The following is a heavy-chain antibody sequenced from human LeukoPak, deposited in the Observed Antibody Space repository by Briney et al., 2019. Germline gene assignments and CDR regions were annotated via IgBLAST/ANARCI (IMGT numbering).Heavy chain of an antibody. D-gene: IGHD4-17*01. Sequence: GASVKVSCKVSGYTLTELSMHWVRQAPGKGLEWMGGFDPEDGETIYAQKFQGRVTMTEDTSTDTAYMELSSLRSEDTAVYYCATTVTTFRLSLWFDPWGQGALVTVSS. CDR3: ATTVTTFRLSLWFDP. CDR2: FDPEDGET. J-gene: IGHJ5*02. CDR1: GYTLTELS. V-gene: IGHV1-24*01.